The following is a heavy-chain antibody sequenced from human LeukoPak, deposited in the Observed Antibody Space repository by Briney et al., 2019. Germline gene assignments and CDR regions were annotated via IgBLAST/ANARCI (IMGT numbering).Heavy chain of an antibody. Sequence: ASVKVSCKASGGTFISYAISWVRQAPGQGLEWMGRIIPIFGIANYAQKFQGRVTITADKSTSTAYMELSSLRSEDTAVYYCARAPNKVEMATISRGGSPSYYYYGMDVWGQGATVTVSS. D-gene: IGHD5-24*01. V-gene: IGHV1-69*04. CDR3: ARAPNKVEMATISRGGSPSYYYYGMDV. CDR1: GGTFISYA. CDR2: IIPIFGIA. J-gene: IGHJ6*02.